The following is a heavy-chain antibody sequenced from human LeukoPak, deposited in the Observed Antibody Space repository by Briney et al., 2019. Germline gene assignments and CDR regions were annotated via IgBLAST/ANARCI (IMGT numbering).Heavy chain of an antibody. V-gene: IGHV3-7*01. CDR1: GFTFSSYW. D-gene: IGHD3-10*01. CDR3: ARDLMVRGATGGY. CDR2: IKQDGSET. Sequence: GGSLRLSCAASGFTFSSYWMSWVRQAPGKGLEGVANIKQDGSETYYVHSVKGRFPISRDNAKNSLYLQMNSLRAEDTAVYYCARDLMVRGATGGYWGQGTLVTVSS. J-gene: IGHJ4*02.